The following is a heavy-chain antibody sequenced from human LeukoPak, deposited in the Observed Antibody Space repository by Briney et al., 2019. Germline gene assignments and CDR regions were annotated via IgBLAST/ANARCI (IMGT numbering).Heavy chain of an antibody. Sequence: ASVKVSCKASGYTFTGYYMHWVRQAPGQGLEWMGWINPNSGGTNYAQKFQGWVTMTRDTSISTAYMELSRLRSDDTAVYYCARVKGYGDYTRSPNAFDIWGQGTMVTVSS. V-gene: IGHV1-2*04. CDR1: GYTFTGYY. CDR3: ARVKGYGDYTRSPNAFDI. D-gene: IGHD4-17*01. J-gene: IGHJ3*02. CDR2: INPNSGGT.